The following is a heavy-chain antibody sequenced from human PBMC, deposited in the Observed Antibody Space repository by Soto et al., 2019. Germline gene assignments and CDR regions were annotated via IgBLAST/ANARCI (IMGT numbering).Heavy chain of an antibody. Sequence: GGSLRLSCAASGFTFSNYTMHWVRQAPGKGLEWVALISYDEIDKYFVDAVKGRFTISRDNSKNTLYLQMDSLRAEDTAVYYCAGRSGSSDYWGRGTLVTVSS. CDR1: GFTFSNYT. CDR2: ISYDEIDK. V-gene: IGHV3-30*04. CDR3: AGRSGSSDY. J-gene: IGHJ4*02. D-gene: IGHD3-10*01.